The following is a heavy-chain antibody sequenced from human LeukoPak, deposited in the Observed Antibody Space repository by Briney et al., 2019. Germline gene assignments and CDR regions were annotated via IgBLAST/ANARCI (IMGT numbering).Heavy chain of an antibody. J-gene: IGHJ2*01. D-gene: IGHD5-18*01. CDR2: MNPSSGNT. V-gene: IGHV1-8*01. Sequence: ASVKVSCKAAGYTFSSYDINWVRQAPGQGLEYMGWMNPSSGNTGYTQKFQGRITMTRDTSIGTAYMELSSLESEDTALYYCTRMRGYTYGYWYLDLWGRGTLVTVSS. CDR1: GYTFSSYD. CDR3: TRMRGYTYGYWYLDL.